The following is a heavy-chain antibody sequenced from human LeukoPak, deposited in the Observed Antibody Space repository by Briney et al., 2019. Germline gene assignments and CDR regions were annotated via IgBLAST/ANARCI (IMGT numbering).Heavy chain of an antibody. V-gene: IGHV3-30*02. J-gene: IGHJ1*01. CDR1: GFTFSSYG. D-gene: IGHD3-10*01. CDR2: IRYDGSNK. CDR3: AKPQNYYGSGSNFQH. Sequence: GGSLRLSCAASGFTFSSYGMPWVRQAPGKGLEWVAFIRYDGSNKYYADSVKGRFTISRDNSKNTLYLQMNSLRAEDTAVYYCAKPQNYYGSGSNFQHWGQGTLVTVSS.